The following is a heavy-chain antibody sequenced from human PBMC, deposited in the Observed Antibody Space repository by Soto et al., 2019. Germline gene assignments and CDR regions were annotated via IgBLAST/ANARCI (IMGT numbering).Heavy chain of an antibody. D-gene: IGHD3-16*01. CDR3: ARALGSWGAYYFDH. J-gene: IGHJ4*02. CDR1: GFSLDTWGVG. CDR2: IYWDNDK. V-gene: IGHV2-5*02. Sequence: QITLKESGPTLVRPTQTLTLTCTVSGFSLDTWGVGVGWIRQPPGKAPEWLALIYWDNDKRYSPSLKNRLTITKDTSKNQVVLTVTNMDPVDTVIYYRARALGSWGAYYFDHWGQGTLVTVSS.